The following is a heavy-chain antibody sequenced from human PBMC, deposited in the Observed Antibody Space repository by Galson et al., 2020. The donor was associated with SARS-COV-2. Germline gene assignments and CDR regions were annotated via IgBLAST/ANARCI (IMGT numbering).Heavy chain of an antibody. Sequence: ASVKVSCQAPGYSFNDYYIHWMRPPPGEGLEWMGWVNPNTGDPNNKEKFQGRVSMTQDTSISTAYMELSRLTSDDTAVYYCARDRISAPDDFDYWGQGILVIVSS. J-gene: IGHJ4*02. D-gene: IGHD6-13*01. CDR1: GYSFNDYY. CDR3: ARDRISAPDDFDY. V-gene: IGHV1-2*02. CDR2: VNPNTGDP.